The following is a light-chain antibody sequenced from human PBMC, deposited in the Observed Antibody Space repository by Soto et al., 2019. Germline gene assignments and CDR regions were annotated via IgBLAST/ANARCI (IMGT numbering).Light chain of an antibody. V-gene: IGKV3-20*01. Sequence: EVVLTQSPGTLSLSPGERATLSCRASQSVSSSYLAWYQQKPGQAPRLLISGASSRATGIPDRSSGSGSGTDFTLTISRLEPEDFAVYYCQQYGNSLLTFGQGTRLEIK. CDR3: QQYGNSLLT. CDR2: GAS. J-gene: IGKJ5*01. CDR1: QSVSSSY.